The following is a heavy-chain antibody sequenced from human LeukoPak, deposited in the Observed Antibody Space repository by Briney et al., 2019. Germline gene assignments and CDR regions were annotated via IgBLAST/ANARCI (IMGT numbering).Heavy chain of an antibody. D-gene: IGHD3-10*01. V-gene: IGHV4-34*01. Sequence: SETLSLTCAVYGGSFSGYYWSWIRQPPGKGLEWIGEINHSGSTNYNPSLKSRVPISVDTSKNQFSLKLSSVTAADTAVYYCARVRHGSGRPFDYWGQGTLVTVSS. CDR1: GGSFSGYY. CDR3: ARVRHGSGRPFDY. CDR2: INHSGST. J-gene: IGHJ4*02.